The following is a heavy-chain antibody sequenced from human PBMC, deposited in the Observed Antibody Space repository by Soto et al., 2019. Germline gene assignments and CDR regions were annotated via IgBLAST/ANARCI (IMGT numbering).Heavy chain of an antibody. D-gene: IGHD2-15*01. J-gene: IGHJ4*02. CDR2: INHSGST. Sequence: SETLSLTCAVYGGSFSGYYWSWIRQPPGKGLEWIGEINHSGSTNYNPSLKSRVTISVDTSKNQFSLKLSSVTAADTAVYYYARGGYCSGGSCYGFDYWGQGTLVTVSS. V-gene: IGHV4-34*01. CDR3: ARGGYCSGGSCYGFDY. CDR1: GGSFSGYY.